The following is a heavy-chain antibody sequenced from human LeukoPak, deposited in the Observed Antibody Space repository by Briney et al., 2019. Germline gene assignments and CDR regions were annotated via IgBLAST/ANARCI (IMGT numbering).Heavy chain of an antibody. V-gene: IGHV5-51*01. CDR2: IYPADSDT. Sequence: HGESLKISCKGSGYSFTSYWIGWVRQMPGKGLEWMGIIYPADSDTRYSPSFQGQVTISADKSISTAYLQWSSLKASDTAMYYCARRYDFWSGYYAFDYWGQGTLVTVSS. CDR1: GYSFTSYW. D-gene: IGHD3-3*01. CDR3: ARRYDFWSGYYAFDY. J-gene: IGHJ4*02.